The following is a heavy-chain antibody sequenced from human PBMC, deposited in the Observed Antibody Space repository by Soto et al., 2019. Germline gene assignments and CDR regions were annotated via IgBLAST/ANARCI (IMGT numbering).Heavy chain of an antibody. J-gene: IGHJ6*02. V-gene: IGHV4-31*03. CDR2: IYYSGST. Sequence: QVQLQESGPGLVKPSQTLSLTCTVSGGSISSGGYYWSWIRQHPGKGLEWIGYIYYSGSTYYNPSLKSRVTISVDTSKNQFSLKLSSVTAADTAVYYCARANSYYDFWSGYYTEYYGMDVWGQGTTVTVSS. CDR3: ARANSYYDFWSGYYTEYYGMDV. CDR1: GGSISSGGYY. D-gene: IGHD3-3*01.